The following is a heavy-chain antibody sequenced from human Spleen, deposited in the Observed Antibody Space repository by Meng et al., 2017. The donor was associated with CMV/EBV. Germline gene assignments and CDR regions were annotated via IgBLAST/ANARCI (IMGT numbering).Heavy chain of an antibody. CDR2: IREDGSSK. CDR1: GFTFSSFS. Sequence: GESLKISCAASGFTFSSFSMNWVRQAPGKGLEWVANIREDGSSKYYADPVKGRFTISRDNAKNSLFLQMSSLRAEDTAMYYCARAGLGYCSVTGCYNDYWGQGTLVTVSS. J-gene: IGHJ4*02. D-gene: IGHD2-2*02. V-gene: IGHV3-7*01. CDR3: ARAGLGYCSVTGCYNDY.